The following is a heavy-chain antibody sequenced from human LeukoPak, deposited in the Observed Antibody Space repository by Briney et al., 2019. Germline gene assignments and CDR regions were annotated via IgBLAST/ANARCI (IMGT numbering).Heavy chain of an antibody. Sequence: QSGGSLRLSCAASGFTFSSYAMSWVRQAPGKGLEWVSAISGSGGSTYYADSVKGRFTISRDNSKNTLYLQMNSLRAEDTAVYYCAKDSRGSFSLDYWGQGTLVTVSS. V-gene: IGHV3-23*01. CDR1: GFTFSSYA. CDR2: ISGSGGST. J-gene: IGHJ4*02. CDR3: AKDSRGSFSLDY. D-gene: IGHD1-26*01.